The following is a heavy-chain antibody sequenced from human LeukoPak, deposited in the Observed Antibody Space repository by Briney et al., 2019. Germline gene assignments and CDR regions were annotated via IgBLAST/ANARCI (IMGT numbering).Heavy chain of an antibody. V-gene: IGHV3-23*01. CDR1: GFTFSSYA. J-gene: IGHJ1*01. D-gene: IGHD6-13*01. CDR2: ISGTGDTI. Sequence: GGSLRLSCAASGFTFSSYAMIWVRQAPGKGLEWVSAISGTGDTIFYADSVKGRFTISRDNSKNTLYLQMHSLRAGDTAVYFCAKDIGNSWYRKGKYFQHWGQGTLVTVSS. CDR3: AKDIGNSWYRKGKYFQH.